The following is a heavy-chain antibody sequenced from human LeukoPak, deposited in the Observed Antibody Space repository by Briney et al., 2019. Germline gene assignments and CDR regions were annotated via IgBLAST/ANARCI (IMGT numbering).Heavy chain of an antibody. CDR1: GFTVSSNY. D-gene: IGHD5-18*01. Sequence: GGSLRLSCVASGFTVSSNYMSWVRQAPGKGLEWVSVIYSGGSTYYADSVKGRFTISRDNSKNTLYLQMNSLRAEDTAVYYCARAVDTAMVTAFDIWGQGTMVTVSS. J-gene: IGHJ3*02. V-gene: IGHV3-66*01. CDR2: IYSGGST. CDR3: ARAVDTAMVTAFDI.